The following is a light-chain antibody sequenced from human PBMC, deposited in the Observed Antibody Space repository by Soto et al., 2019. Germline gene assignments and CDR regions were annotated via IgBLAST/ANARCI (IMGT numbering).Light chain of an antibody. CDR3: QQSNSYPWT. V-gene: IGKV1-5*03. Sequence: DGQMTWSTYVVSTCAGERRAMTEWASQSISSWLAWYQQKPGKAPKLLIYKASSLESGVPSRFSGTGSGTEFTLTINTLQPDDLATYYCQQSNSYPWTFGQGTKVDIK. J-gene: IGKJ1*01. CDR1: QSISSW. CDR2: KAS.